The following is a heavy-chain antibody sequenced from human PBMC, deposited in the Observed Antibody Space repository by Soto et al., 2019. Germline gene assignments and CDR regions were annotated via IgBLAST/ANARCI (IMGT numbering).Heavy chain of an antibody. D-gene: IGHD1-7*01. Sequence: ASVKVSCKASGYTFTSYGISWVRQAPGQGLEWMGWISAYNGNTNYAQKLQGRVTMTTDTSTSTAYMELRSLRSDDTAVYYCASTQEDTYIWNYGAGVEYYYYYGMDGCGQGTTVTVFS. J-gene: IGHJ6*02. CDR3: ASTQEDTYIWNYGAGVEYYYYYGMDG. V-gene: IGHV1-18*01. CDR1: GYTFTSYG. CDR2: ISAYNGNT.